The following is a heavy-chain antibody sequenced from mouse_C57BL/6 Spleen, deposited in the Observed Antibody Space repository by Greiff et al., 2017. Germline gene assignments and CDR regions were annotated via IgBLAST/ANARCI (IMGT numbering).Heavy chain of an antibody. CDR2: IHPNSGST. D-gene: IGHD1-1*01. Sequence: QVQLQQPGAELVKPGASVMLSCKASGYTFTSYWMHWVKQRPGQGLEWIGMIHPNSGSTNYNEKFKSKATQTVDKSSSTAYMQLSSLTSEDSAVYYCATPPTVVDYWGQGTTLTVSS. J-gene: IGHJ2*01. V-gene: IGHV1-64*01. CDR1: GYTFTSYW. CDR3: ATPPTVVDY.